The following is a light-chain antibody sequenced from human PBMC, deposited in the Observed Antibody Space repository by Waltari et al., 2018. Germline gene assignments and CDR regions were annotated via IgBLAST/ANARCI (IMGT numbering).Light chain of an antibody. V-gene: IGLV5-39*01. CDR1: SGISVNTYR. Sequence: QPVLTQPTSLSASPGASARFTCTLRSGISVNTYRIYWYQQKAGSPPRYLLRYRSDSDKRQGPGVPSRCSGSKEASTNVGRLLISGLQSEDEADYYCAIWYSSTWVFGGGTKLTVL. CDR3: AIWYSSTWV. J-gene: IGLJ3*02. CDR2: YRSDSDK.